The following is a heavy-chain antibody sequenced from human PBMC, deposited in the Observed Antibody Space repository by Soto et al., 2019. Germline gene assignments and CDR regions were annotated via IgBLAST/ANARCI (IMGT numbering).Heavy chain of an antibody. D-gene: IGHD2-8*02. V-gene: IGHV4-30-2*01. CDR1: GASITYVGYS. CDR2: ISHLEST. Sequence: SETLSLTFTLSGASITYVGYSWSWIRQPPGKDLEWLGYISHLESTFYNPSFQSRLTLSIDRSKNQFSLKLASMTAADTAVYYCVRGGVYDPFDXWGQVTLVTVSX. J-gene: IGHJ4*02. CDR3: VRGGVYDPFDX.